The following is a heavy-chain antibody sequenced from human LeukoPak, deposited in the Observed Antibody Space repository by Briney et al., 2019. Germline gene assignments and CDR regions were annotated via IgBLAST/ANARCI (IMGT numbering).Heavy chain of an antibody. V-gene: IGHV1-2*02. CDR2: INPNSGGT. CDR3: ARLTFGFYGAFDY. D-gene: IGHD4-17*01. CDR1: GYTFTGYY. J-gene: IGHJ4*02. Sequence: ASVKVSCKASGYTFTGYYMHWVRQAPGQGLEWMGWINPNSGGTNYAQKFQGRVTMTRDTSISTAYMELRSLRSDDTAVYYCARLTFGFYGAFDYWGQGTLVTVSS.